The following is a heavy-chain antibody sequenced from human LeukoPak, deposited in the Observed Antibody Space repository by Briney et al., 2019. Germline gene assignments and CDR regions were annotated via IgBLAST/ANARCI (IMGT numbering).Heavy chain of an antibody. CDR1: GGSFSGYY. J-gene: IGHJ5*02. CDR3: ARGLLFDP. V-gene: IGHV4-34*01. CDR2: INHSGST. Sequence: SETLSLTCAVYGGSFSGYYWSWIRQPPGKGLEWIGEINHSGSTNYNPSLKSRVTISVDTSKNQFSLKLSSVTAADTAVYYFARGLLFDPWGQGTLVTVSS.